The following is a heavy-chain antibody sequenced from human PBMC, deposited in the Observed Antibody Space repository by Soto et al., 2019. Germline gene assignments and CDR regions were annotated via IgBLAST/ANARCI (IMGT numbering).Heavy chain of an antibody. CDR1: GFTFSSYG. V-gene: IGHV3-30-3*01. CDR2: ISYDGSNK. CDR3: ARDQVQLERLYYYYGMDV. Sequence: QVQLVESGGGVVQPGRSLRLSCAASGFTFSSYGMHWVRQAPGKGLEWVAVISYDGSNKYYADSVKGRFTISRDNSKNTLYLQMNSLRAEDTAVYYCARDQVQLERLYYYYGMDVWGQGTTVTVSS. J-gene: IGHJ6*02. D-gene: IGHD1-1*01.